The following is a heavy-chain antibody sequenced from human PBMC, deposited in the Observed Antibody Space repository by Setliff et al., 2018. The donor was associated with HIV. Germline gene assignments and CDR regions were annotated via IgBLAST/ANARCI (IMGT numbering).Heavy chain of an antibody. CDR1: GYSISSGYY. D-gene: IGHD2-2*01. CDR2: TYHSGST. J-gene: IGHJ4*02. V-gene: IGHV4-38-2*01. Sequence: SETLSLTCAVSGYSISSGYYWGWIRQPPGKGLECIGNTYHSGSTYYKPSLKSRVTISVDTSKNQFSLKLSSVTAADTAVYYCARSTSYGGNYRFDYWGQGTLVTSPQ. CDR3: ARSTSYGGNYRFDY.